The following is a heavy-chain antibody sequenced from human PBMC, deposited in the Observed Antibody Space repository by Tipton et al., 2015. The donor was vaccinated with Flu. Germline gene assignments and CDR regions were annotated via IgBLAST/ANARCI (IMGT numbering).Heavy chain of an antibody. Sequence: TLSLTCSVSGYSITSGYYWGWFRQPPGKGLEWIGSISHGGGTYTNPSLKGRVVLSVDASMSKNEFSLTMTSVTASDTAVYYCARGPRGDTAMVSLGYWGPGILLTVSS. CDR3: ARGPRGDTAMVSLGY. J-gene: IGHJ4*01. CDR2: ISHGGGT. D-gene: IGHD5-18*01. V-gene: IGHV4-38-2*02. CDR1: GYSITSGYY.